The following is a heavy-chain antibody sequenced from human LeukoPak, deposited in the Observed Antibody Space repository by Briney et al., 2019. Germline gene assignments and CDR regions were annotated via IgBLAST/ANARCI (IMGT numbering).Heavy chain of an antibody. CDR3: ARDLYDSSGYYSHFDY. CDR1: GFTFSSYS. CDR2: ISSSSSYI. Sequence: GGSLRLSCAASGFTFSSYSMNWVRQAPGKGLEWVSSISSSSSYIYYADSVKGRFTISRDNAKNSLYLQMNSLRAEGTAVYYCARDLYDSSGYYSHFDYWGQGTLVTVPS. V-gene: IGHV3-21*01. J-gene: IGHJ4*02. D-gene: IGHD3-22*01.